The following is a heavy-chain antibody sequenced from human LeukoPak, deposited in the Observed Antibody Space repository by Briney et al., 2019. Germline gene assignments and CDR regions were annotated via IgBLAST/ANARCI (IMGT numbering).Heavy chain of an antibody. J-gene: IGHJ4*02. CDR3: ARGLPRYDYVWGSYRFPFDY. D-gene: IGHD3-16*02. V-gene: IGHV1-18*01. CDR2: ISAYNGNT. Sequence: ASVTVSCKASGYSFTSYGISWVRLAPGQGLEWTGLISAYNGNTNYAQKLQGRVTMTTDTSTSTAYMELRSLRSDDTAVYYCARGLPRYDYVWGSYRFPFDYWGQGTLVTVSS. CDR1: GYSFTSYG.